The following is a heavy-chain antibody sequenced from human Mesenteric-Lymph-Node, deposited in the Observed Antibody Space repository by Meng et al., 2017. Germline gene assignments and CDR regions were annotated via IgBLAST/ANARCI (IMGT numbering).Heavy chain of an antibody. CDR3: ASYGPCFGNNCPLSSFDH. CDR1: GCSISSRYW. CDR2: MYHSGPT. J-gene: IGHJ4*02. V-gene: IGHV4-4*02. D-gene: IGHD1-20*01. Sequence: QHAALGPGLVKPSRTLSLICVAPGCSISSRYWWTLVRQSPGKGLEWIGEMYHSGPTNYNPSLKSRVTISMGKSNNQLSLKLNSVTAADTAVYYCASYGPCFGNNCPLSSFDHWGQGTLVTVSS.